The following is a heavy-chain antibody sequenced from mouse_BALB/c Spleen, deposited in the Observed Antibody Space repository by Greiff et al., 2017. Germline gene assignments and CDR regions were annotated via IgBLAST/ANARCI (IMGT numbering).Heavy chain of an antibody. CDR3: ARIYGNYVFYAMDY. D-gene: IGHD2-1*01. CDR2: IWSGGST. V-gene: IGHV2-2*02. J-gene: IGHJ4*01. CDR1: GFSLTSYG. Sequence: VQLQESGPGLVQPSQSLSITCTVSGFSLTSYGVHWVRQSPGKGLEWLGVIWSGGSTDYNAAFISRLSISKDNSKSQVFFKMNSLQANDTAIYYCARIYGNYVFYAMDYWGQGTSVTVSS.